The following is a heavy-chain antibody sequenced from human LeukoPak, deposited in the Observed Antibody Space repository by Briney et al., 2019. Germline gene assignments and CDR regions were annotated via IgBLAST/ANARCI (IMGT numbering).Heavy chain of an antibody. V-gene: IGHV4-59*01. CDR1: GGSISSYY. CDR2: IYYSGST. J-gene: IGHJ4*02. CDR3: ARDRPNWNDDGPFDY. Sequence: PSETLSLTCTVSGGSISSYYWSWIRQPPGKGLEWIGYIYYSGSTNYNPSLKSRVTISVDTSKNQFSLKLSSVTAADTAVYYCARDRPNWNDDGPFDYWGQGTLVTVSS. D-gene: IGHD1-1*01.